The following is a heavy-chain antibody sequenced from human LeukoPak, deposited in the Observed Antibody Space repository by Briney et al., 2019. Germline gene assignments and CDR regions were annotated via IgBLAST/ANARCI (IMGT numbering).Heavy chain of an antibody. CDR2: INPNSGGT. D-gene: IGHD1-26*01. V-gene: IGHV1-2*02. CDR1: GYTFTGYY. CDR3: ARVNSGSYSEADY. J-gene: IGHJ4*02. Sequence: ASVKVSCRASGYTFTGYYMHWVRQAPGQGLEWMGWINPNSGGTNYAQKFQGRVTMTRDTSISTAYMELSRLRSDDTAVYYCARVNSGSYSEADYWGRGTLVTVSS.